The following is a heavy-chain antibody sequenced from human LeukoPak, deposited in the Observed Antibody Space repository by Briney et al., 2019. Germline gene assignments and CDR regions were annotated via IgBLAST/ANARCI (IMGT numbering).Heavy chain of an antibody. Sequence: SETLSLTCTVSGGSISSYYWSWIRQPPGKGLEWIEYIYYSGSTNYNPSLKSRVTISVDTSKNQFSLKLSSVTAADTAVYYCARADGDYVDYWGQGTLVTVSS. J-gene: IGHJ4*02. CDR1: GGSISSYY. D-gene: IGHD4-17*01. V-gene: IGHV4-59*01. CDR2: IYYSGST. CDR3: ARADGDYVDY.